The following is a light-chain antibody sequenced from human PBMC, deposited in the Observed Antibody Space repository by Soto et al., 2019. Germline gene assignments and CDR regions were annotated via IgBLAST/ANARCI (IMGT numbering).Light chain of an antibody. CDR1: SSDVGNYNY. V-gene: IGLV2-8*01. J-gene: IGLJ1*01. Sequence: QSVLTQPPSASGSPGQSVTISCTGTSSDVGNYNYVSWYQHHPGKAPKLMIYEVSKWPSGVPDRFSGSKSVNTASLTVSGLQAEDAADYYCTSYAGSNTYVFGTGTKVTVL. CDR2: EVS. CDR3: TSYAGSNTYV.